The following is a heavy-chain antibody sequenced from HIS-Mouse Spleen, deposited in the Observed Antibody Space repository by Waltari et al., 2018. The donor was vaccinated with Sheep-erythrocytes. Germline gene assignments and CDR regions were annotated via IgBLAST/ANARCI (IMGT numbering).Heavy chain of an antibody. D-gene: IGHD2-2*01. V-gene: IGHV3-9*01. Sequence: EVQLVESGGGLVQPGRSLRLSCAASGFSFDDYAMTWVRQAPVKGLGWVAGMIGNSGRLGYAASVNGRFTISRDNAKNSLYLQMNSLRAEDTALYYCAKDISRNIVVVPAAVGDYWGQGTLVTVSS. CDR1: GFSFDDYA. J-gene: IGHJ4*02. CDR3: AKDISRNIVVVPAAVGDY. CDR2: MIGNSGRL.